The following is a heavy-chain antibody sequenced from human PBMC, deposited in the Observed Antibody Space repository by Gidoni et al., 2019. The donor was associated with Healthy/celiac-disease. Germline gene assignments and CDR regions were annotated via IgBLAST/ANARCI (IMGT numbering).Heavy chain of an antibody. V-gene: IGHV1-69*08. CDR1: GGTFSSYT. D-gene: IGHD6-6*01. CDR2: IIPILGIA. CDR3: AREGYSSSSPYYYYGMDV. Sequence: QVQLVQSGAEVKKPGSSVKVSCKASGGTFSSYTISWVRQAPGQGLEWMGRIIPILGIANYAQKFQGRVTITADKSTSTAYMELSSLRSEDTAVYYCAREGYSSSSPYYYYGMDVWGQGTTVTVSS. J-gene: IGHJ6*02.